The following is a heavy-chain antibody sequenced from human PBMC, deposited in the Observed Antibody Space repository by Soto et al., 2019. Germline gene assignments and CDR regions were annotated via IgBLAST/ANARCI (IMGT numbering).Heavy chain of an antibody. Sequence: SETLSLTCSVSGGSITSNHWWSWVRQAPGKGLEWIGEIFHRGTSHHNPSLESRVTLSADKSKNQSSLMLTSVTAADTAVYYCASKYCPSTICYLFDNWGQGALVTVSS. D-gene: IGHD2-15*01. CDR2: IFHRGTS. V-gene: IGHV4-4*02. CDR3: ASKYCPSTICYLFDN. CDR1: GGSITSNHW. J-gene: IGHJ4*02.